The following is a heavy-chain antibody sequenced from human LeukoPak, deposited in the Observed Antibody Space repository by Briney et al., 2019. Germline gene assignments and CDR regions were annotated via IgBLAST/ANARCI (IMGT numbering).Heavy chain of an antibody. CDR3: ARARTIDCSGTSCRRFDP. CDR2: ISDDGNIV. V-gene: IGHV3-30*03. Sequence: GRSLRLSCAASGFTFSAYAMHWVRQAPGKGLEWMVVISDDGNIVQYVDSVKGRFTISRDNSKNTLYLQMNSLRPEDTAVYYCARARTIDCSGTSCRRFDPWGQGTLVTVSS. J-gene: IGHJ5*02. D-gene: IGHD2-2*01. CDR1: GFTFSAYA.